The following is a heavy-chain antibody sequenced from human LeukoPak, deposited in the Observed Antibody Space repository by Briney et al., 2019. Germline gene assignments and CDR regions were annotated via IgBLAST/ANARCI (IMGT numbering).Heavy chain of an antibody. CDR1: GGSINNYY. Sequence: SETLSLTCTVSGGSINNYYWSWIRQPRGKGLEWIGSIYFSGTTNYSPSLKSRVTILVDTSKNQFTLKLSSVTAADTAVYYCARGLVVTVGRALDIWGQGTMVTVSS. CDR3: ARGLVVTVGRALDI. D-gene: IGHD4-23*01. J-gene: IGHJ3*02. V-gene: IGHV4-59*01. CDR2: IYFSGTT.